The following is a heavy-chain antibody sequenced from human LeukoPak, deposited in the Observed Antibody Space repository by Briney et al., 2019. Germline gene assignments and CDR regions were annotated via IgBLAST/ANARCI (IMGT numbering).Heavy chain of an antibody. CDR3: ARDDGYCSSTSCPNDY. V-gene: IGHV3-21*01. D-gene: IGHD2-2*01. Sequence: PGGSLRLSCAASGFTFSSYSMNWVRQAPGKGLEWVSSISSSSSYIYYADSVKGRFTISRDNAKNSLYLQMNSLRAEDTAVYYCARDDGYCSSTSCPNDYWGQGTLVTVSS. J-gene: IGHJ4*02. CDR2: ISSSSSYI. CDR1: GFTFSSYS.